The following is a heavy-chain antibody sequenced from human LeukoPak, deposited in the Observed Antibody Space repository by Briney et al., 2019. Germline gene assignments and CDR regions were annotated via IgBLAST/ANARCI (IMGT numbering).Heavy chain of an antibody. CDR1: GYTFTSCY. D-gene: IGHD3-10*01. CDR2: INPSGGST. Sequence: ASVKVSCKASGYTFTSCYMHWVRQAPGQGLEWMGIINPSGGSTSYAQKFQGRVTMTRDTSTSTVYMELSSLRSEDTAVYYCARDYLPHYYGSGGYYNKGPFDAFDIWGQGTMVTVSS. V-gene: IGHV1-46*01. CDR3: ARDYLPHYYGSGGYYNKGPFDAFDI. J-gene: IGHJ3*02.